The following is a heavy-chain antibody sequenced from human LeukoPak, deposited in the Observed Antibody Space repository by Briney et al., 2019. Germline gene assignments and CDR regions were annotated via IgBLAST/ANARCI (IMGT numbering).Heavy chain of an antibody. J-gene: IGHJ4*02. V-gene: IGHV1-2*02. CDR1: GYTFTGYY. CDR2: INPNSGGT. CDR3: ARSLVGATPFDY. D-gene: IGHD1-26*01. Sequence: ASVKVSCKASGYTFTGYYMHWVRQAPGQGLEWVGWINPNSGGTNYAQKFQGRVTMTRDTSISAAYMELSRLRSDDTAVYYCARSLVGATPFDYWGQGTLVTVSS.